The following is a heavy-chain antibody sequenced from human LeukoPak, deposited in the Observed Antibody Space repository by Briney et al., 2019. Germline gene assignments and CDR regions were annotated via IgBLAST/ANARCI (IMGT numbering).Heavy chain of an antibody. CDR3: AKDFGRAIDYVWGSYRYPSLGY. J-gene: IGHJ4*02. V-gene: IGHV3-23*01. CDR1: GFTFSSYA. D-gene: IGHD3-16*02. Sequence: PGGSLRLSCAASGFTFSSYAMSWVRQAPGKGLEWVSAISGSGGNTYYADSVKGRFTISRDNSKNTLYLQMNSLRAEDTAVYYCAKDFGRAIDYVWGSYRYPSLGYWGQGTLVTVSS. CDR2: ISGSGGNT.